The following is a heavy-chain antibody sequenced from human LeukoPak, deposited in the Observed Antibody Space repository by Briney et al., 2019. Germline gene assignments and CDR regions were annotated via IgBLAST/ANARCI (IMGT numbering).Heavy chain of an antibody. J-gene: IGHJ3*02. V-gene: IGHV3-33*06. Sequence: GSNKYYADSVNGRFTIARDNSKKKLYMQRNSRRAHDTAVYYCAKSLLSTATGTGRAFDIWGQGTMVTVSS. D-gene: IGHD1-1*01. CDR3: AKSLLSTATGTGRAFDI. CDR2: GSNK.